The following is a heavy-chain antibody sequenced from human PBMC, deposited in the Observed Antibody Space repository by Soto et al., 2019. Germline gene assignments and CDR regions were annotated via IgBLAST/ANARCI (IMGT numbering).Heavy chain of an antibody. V-gene: IGHV4-59*01. CDR3: ARYKSNYYYGMDV. CDR1: GGSISSYY. CDR2: IYYSRIT. Sequence: SSETLSLTCTVSGGSISSYYWSWIQQPPGKGLEWIGYIYYSRITNYNPSLKSRVTISVDTSKNQFSLKLSSVTAADTAVYYFARYKSNYYYGMDVWGQGTTVTVSS. J-gene: IGHJ6*02. D-gene: IGHD1-20*01.